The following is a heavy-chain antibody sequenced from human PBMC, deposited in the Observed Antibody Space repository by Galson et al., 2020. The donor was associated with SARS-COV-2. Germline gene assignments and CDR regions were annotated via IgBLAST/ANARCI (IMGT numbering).Heavy chain of an antibody. J-gene: IGHJ4*02. CDR2: MNPNGGST. D-gene: IGHD6-19*01. Sequence: GESLKISCKASGYNFTSYYMHWVRQAPGQGLEWMGIMNPNGGSTTYAQKFQGRVTMTRDTSTSTVNMELSSLRSEATAVYYCARRGRTGVAGILNYFDYWGQGTLVTVSS. CDR1: GYNFTSYY. CDR3: ARRGRTGVAGILNYFDY. V-gene: IGHV1-46*03.